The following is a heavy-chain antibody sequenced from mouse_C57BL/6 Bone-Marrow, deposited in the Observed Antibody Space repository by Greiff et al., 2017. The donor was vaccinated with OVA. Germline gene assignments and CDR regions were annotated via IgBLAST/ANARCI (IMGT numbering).Heavy chain of an antibody. CDR3: AILYGSSYRFAY. CDR2: IHPSDSDT. D-gene: IGHD1-1*01. J-gene: IGHJ3*01. Sequence: QVQLQQPGAELVKPGASVKVSCKASGYTFTSYWMHWVKQRPGQGLEWIGRIHPSDSDTNYNQKFKGKATLTVDKSSSTAYMQLSSLTSEDSAVYYCAILYGSSYRFAYWGQGTLVTVSA. V-gene: IGHV1-74*01. CDR1: GYTFTSYW.